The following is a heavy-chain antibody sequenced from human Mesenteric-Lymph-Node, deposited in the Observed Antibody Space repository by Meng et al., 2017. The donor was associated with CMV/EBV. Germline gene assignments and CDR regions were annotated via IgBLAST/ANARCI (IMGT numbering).Heavy chain of an antibody. V-gene: IGHV3-30*02. CDR2: VPYDGSTE. J-gene: IGHJ3*02. CDR1: GFTFNSYG. CDR3: AKDRWANRIDAFDI. Sequence: GESLKISCAASGFTFNSYGMHWVRQAPGKGLEWVAFVPYDGSTEYYADSVKGRFTISGDNSKNRLYLQMNSLRAEDTAVYYCAKDRWANRIDAFDIWGQGTMVTVSS. D-gene: IGHD6-13*01.